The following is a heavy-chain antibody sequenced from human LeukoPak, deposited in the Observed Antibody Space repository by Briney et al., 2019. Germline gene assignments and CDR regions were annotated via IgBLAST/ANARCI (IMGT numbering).Heavy chain of an antibody. J-gene: IGHJ5*02. D-gene: IGHD3-22*01. Sequence: GGSLRLSCAASGFTFSSYAMSWVRQAPGKGLEWVSAISGSGGSTYYADSVKGRSTISRDNSKNTLYLQMNSLRAEDTAVYYCAKDRNYYYDSTLDWFDPWGQGTLVTVSS. CDR3: AKDRNYYYDSTLDWFDP. CDR2: ISGSGGST. V-gene: IGHV3-23*01. CDR1: GFTFSSYA.